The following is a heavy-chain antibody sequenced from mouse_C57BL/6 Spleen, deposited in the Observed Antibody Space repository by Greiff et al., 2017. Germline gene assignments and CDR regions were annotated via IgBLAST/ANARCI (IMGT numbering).Heavy chain of an antibody. V-gene: IGHV7-3*01. CDR3: ARYYYGSSYAMDY. Sequence: EVQLVESGGGLVQPGGSLSLSCAASGFTFTDYYMSWVRQPPGKALEWLGFIRNKANGYTTEYSASVKGRFTISRDNSQSILYLQMNALRAEDSATYYGARYYYGSSYAMDYWGQGTSVTVSS. D-gene: IGHD1-1*01. CDR1: GFTFTDYY. CDR2: IRNKANGYTT. J-gene: IGHJ4*01.